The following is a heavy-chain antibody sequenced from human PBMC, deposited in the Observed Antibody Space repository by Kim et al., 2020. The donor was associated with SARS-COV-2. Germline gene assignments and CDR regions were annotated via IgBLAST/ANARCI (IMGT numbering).Heavy chain of an antibody. D-gene: IGHD2-2*01. CDR3: ATSGYCSSTSCPRITIFGVAYNWFDP. Sequence: SVKVSCKASGGTFSSYAISWVQQAPGQGLEWMGGIIPIFGTANYAQKFQGRVTITADESTSTAYMELSSLRSEDTAVYYCATSGYCSSTSCPRITIFGVAYNWFDPWGQGTLVTVSS. CDR2: IIPIFGTA. J-gene: IGHJ5*02. V-gene: IGHV1-69*13. CDR1: GGTFSSYA.